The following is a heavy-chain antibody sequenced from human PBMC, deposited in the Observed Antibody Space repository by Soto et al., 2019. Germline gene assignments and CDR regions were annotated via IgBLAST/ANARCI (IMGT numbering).Heavy chain of an antibody. CDR1: GSSISRSGYS. CDR2: ISYSGGT. CDR3: ARSLSGTQQMTKVFHD. V-gene: IGHV4-39*01. D-gene: IGHD4-17*01. Sequence: SETLSLTCSVSGSSISRSGYSWGWVRQPPGEGLQWIGSISYSGGTYYNPSLDSRVTMSVDTPNNQFSLRLSSVTSADTAVYYCARSLSGTQQMTKVFHDWGQGTLVTVSS. J-gene: IGHJ4*02.